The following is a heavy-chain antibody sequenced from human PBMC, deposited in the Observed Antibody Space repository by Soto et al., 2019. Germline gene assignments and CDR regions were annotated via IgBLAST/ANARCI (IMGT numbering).Heavy chain of an antibody. Sequence: GGSLRLSCAASGFTFSDYGMHWVRQAPGTGLEWVAVISYDGSDKYYADSAKGRFTISRDNAKNSLYLQMNSLRAEDTAVYYCAREGFYYYYGMDVWGQGTTVTVS. V-gene: IGHV3-30*03. CDR3: AREGFYYYYGMDV. J-gene: IGHJ6*02. CDR1: GFTFSDYG. CDR2: ISYDGSDK.